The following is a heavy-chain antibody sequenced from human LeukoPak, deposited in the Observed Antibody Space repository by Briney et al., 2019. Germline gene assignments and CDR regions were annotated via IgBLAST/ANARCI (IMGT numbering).Heavy chain of an antibody. CDR3: ARDWEYSSGWSAFDI. D-gene: IGHD6-19*01. CDR2: IKQDGSEK. Sequence: PGGSLRLSCAASGFTFSAYSMNWVRQAPGKGLEWVANIKQDGSEKYYVDSVKGRFTISRDNAKNSLYLQMNSLRAEDTAVYYCARDWEYSSGWSAFDIWGQGTMVTVSS. J-gene: IGHJ3*02. CDR1: GFTFSAYS. V-gene: IGHV3-7*01.